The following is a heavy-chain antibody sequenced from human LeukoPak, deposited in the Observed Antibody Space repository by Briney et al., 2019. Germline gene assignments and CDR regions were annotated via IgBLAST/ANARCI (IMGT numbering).Heavy chain of an antibody. V-gene: IGHV3-74*01. D-gene: IGHD1-26*01. CDR1: GFTFSSYW. J-gene: IGHJ4*02. CDR2: INIDGSST. Sequence: GGSLRLSCAASGFTFSSYWMHWVRQAPGKGLVWVLRINIDGSSTSYADSVKGRFTISRDNAKNTLYLQMNSLRAEDTAVYYCARASLVGATIFDFWGQGTLVTVSS. CDR3: ARASLVGATIFDF.